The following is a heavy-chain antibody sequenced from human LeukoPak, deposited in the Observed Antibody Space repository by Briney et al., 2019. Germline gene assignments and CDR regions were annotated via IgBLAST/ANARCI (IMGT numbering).Heavy chain of an antibody. V-gene: IGHV1-8*01. CDR2: MNPNSGNT. CDR1: GYTFTSYD. D-gene: IGHD3-9*01. Sequence: GSSVKVSCKASGYTFTSYDINWVRQATGQGLGWMGWMNPNSGNTGYAQKFQGRVTMTRNTSISTAYMELSSLRSEDTAVYYCARTYYDILTGHRPFDYWGQGTLVTVSS. J-gene: IGHJ4*02. CDR3: ARTYYDILTGHRPFDY.